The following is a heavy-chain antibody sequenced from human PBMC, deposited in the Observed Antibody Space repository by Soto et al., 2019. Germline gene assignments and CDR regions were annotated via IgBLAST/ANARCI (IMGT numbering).Heavy chain of an antibody. CDR3: ARVSGWYYFDY. D-gene: IGHD6-19*01. CDR2: INAGNGNT. J-gene: IGHJ4*02. Sequence: GASVKVSCKASVYTFTSYAIHWVRQAPGQRLEWMGWINAGNGNTKYSQKFQGRVTITRDTSASTAYMELSSLRSEDTAVYYCARVSGWYYFDYWGQGTLVTVSS. V-gene: IGHV1-3*01. CDR1: VYTFTSYA.